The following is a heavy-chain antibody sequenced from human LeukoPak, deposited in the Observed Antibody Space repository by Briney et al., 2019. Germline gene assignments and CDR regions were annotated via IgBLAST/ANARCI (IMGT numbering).Heavy chain of an antibody. Sequence: SGTLSLTCAVSGGSISSSNWWSWVRQPPGKGLEWIGEIYHSGSTNYNPSLKSRVTISVDTSKNQFSLRLTSVTAADTAVYYCARHLITPAAFDIWGQGTMVTVSS. D-gene: IGHD3-22*01. J-gene: IGHJ3*02. CDR1: GGSISSSNW. V-gene: IGHV4-4*02. CDR3: ARHLITPAAFDI. CDR2: IYHSGST.